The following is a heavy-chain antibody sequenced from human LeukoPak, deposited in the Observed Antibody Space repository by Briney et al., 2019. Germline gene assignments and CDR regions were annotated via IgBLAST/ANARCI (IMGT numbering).Heavy chain of an antibody. D-gene: IGHD3-16*01. J-gene: IGHJ4*02. CDR3: AKEIMETTYFDY. Sequence: GGSLRLSCAASGFTFNNYAMSGARRAPGGGLEWLSAISGSGGNTYYADSVKGRFTISRDNSKNTLYLQMNSLRAEDTAVYYCAKEIMETTYFDYWGQGTLVTVSS. V-gene: IGHV3-23*01. CDR2: ISGSGGNT. CDR1: GFTFNNYA.